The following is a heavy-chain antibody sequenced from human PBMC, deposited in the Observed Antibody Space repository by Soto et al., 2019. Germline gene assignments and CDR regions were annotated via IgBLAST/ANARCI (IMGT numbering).Heavy chain of an antibody. V-gene: IGHV3-23*01. CDR3: VREGLRATTKGPYVDY. CDR1: GFTFSGYA. J-gene: IGHJ4*02. Sequence: EVQLLESGGGSVQPGGSLRLSCVASGFTFSGYAMSWVRQAPGKGLEWVSTISFSGGDTYYADSVKGRFTISRDSSQNTLFLQMTSLRVEDTALYYCVREGLRATTKGPYVDYWGQGTLVTVSS. CDR2: ISFSGGDT. D-gene: IGHD1-26*01.